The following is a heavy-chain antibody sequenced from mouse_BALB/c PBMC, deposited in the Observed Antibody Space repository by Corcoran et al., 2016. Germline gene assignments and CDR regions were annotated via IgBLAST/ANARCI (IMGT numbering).Heavy chain of an antibody. D-gene: IGHD2-10*01. CDR1: GFDFSGYW. J-gene: IGHJ4*01. Sequence: EVKLLESGGGLVQPGGSLKLSCAASGFDFSGYWMSWVRQAPGKGLEWIGEINPDSSTINYTPSLKDKFIISRDNAKNTLYMQMRKVRAEDTALYYCERRSYYGKMDYWGQGTSVTVSS. CDR2: INPDSSTI. CDR3: ERRSYYGKMDY. V-gene: IGHV4-1*02.